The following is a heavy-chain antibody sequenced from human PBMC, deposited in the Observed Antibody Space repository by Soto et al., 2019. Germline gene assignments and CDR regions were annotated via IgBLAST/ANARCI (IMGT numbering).Heavy chain of an antibody. Sequence: SETLSLTCTVSGGSISSSSYYWGWIRQPPGKGLEWIGSIYYSGSTYYNPSLKSRVTISVDTSKNQFSLKLSSVTAADTAVYYCARSTVTTELCFDYWGQGTLVTVSS. CDR2: IYYSGST. CDR1: GGSISSSSYY. CDR3: ARSTVTTELCFDY. V-gene: IGHV4-39*07. D-gene: IGHD4-4*01. J-gene: IGHJ4*02.